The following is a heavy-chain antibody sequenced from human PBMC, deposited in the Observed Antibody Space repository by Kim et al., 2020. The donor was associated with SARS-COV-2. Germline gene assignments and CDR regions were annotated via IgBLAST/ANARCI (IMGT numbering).Heavy chain of an antibody. D-gene: IGHD1-26*01. V-gene: IGHV4-59*01. J-gene: IGHJ4*02. Sequence: GSTNYNPSLKSRVTISIDTSKNQFSLKLSSVTAADTAVYYCATCLGANDYWGQGTLVTVSS. CDR3: ATCLGANDY. CDR2: GST.